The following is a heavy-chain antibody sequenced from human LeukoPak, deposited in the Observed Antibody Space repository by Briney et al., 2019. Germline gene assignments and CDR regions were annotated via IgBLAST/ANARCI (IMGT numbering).Heavy chain of an antibody. CDR2: ISDIGSRT. Sequence: GGSLRLSCAGSGFSFGSYGINWVRQAPGKGLEWVSYISDIGSRTHYADSVKGRFTIFRDNAKNSVYLLMDSLMAEDTAVYYCASDPSTVTAYDDALDIWGQGTMVTVSS. V-gene: IGHV3-48*03. J-gene: IGHJ3*02. CDR3: ASDPSTVTAYDDALDI. D-gene: IGHD2-21*02. CDR1: GFSFGSYG.